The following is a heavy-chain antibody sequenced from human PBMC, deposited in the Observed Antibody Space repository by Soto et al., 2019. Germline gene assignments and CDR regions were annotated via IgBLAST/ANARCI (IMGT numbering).Heavy chain of an antibody. CDR2: ISSSGSTI. CDR3: ARESRIAARIPENPLFDY. CDR1: GFTFSDYY. J-gene: IGHJ4*02. Sequence: GGSLRLSCAASGFTFSDYYMSWIRQAPGKGLEWVSYISSSGSTIYYADSVKGRFTISRDNAKNSLYLQMNSLRAEDTAVYYCARESRIAARIPENPLFDYWGQGTLVTVSS. V-gene: IGHV3-11*01. D-gene: IGHD6-6*01.